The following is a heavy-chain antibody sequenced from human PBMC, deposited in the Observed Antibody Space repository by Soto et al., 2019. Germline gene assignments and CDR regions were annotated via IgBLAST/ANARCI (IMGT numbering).Heavy chain of an antibody. CDR3: ARVRFGELLFRNPIFDY. CDR2: IYYSGST. Sequence: PSETLSLTCTVSGGSIFSYYWSWIRQSPGKGLEWIGYIYYSGSTNYNPSLKSRVTISVDTSKNQFSLKLSSVTAADTAVYYCARVRFGELLFRNPIFDYWGQGTLVTVSS. V-gene: IGHV4-59*01. CDR1: GGSIFSYY. D-gene: IGHD3-10*01. J-gene: IGHJ4*02.